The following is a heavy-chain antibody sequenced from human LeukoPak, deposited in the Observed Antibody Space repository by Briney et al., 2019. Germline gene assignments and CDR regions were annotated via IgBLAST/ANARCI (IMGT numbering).Heavy chain of an antibody. D-gene: IGHD3-10*02. CDR1: GFTFSSYE. J-gene: IGHJ6*04. CDR3: AELGITMVGGV. CDR2: ISSSGSTI. V-gene: IGHV3-48*03. Sequence: GGSLRLSCAASGFTFSSYEMNWVRQAQGKGLEWVSYISSSGSTIYYADSVKGRFTISRDNAKNSLYLQMNSLRAEDTAVYYCAELGITMVGGVWGKGTTVTISS.